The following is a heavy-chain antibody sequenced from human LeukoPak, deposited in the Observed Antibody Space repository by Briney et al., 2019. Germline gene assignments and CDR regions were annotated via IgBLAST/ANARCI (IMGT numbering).Heavy chain of an antibody. D-gene: IGHD2-2*02. CDR1: GGTFSSYA. CDR2: IIPIFGTA. V-gene: IGHV1-69*01. Sequence: SSVKVSCKASGGTFSSYAISWVRQAPGQGLEWMGGIIPIFGTANYAQKFQGRVTITADESTSTAYMELSSLRSEDTAVYYCARLNCSSTSCYSVYWNWFGPWGQGTLVTVSS. J-gene: IGHJ5*02. CDR3: ARLNCSSTSCYSVYWNWFGP.